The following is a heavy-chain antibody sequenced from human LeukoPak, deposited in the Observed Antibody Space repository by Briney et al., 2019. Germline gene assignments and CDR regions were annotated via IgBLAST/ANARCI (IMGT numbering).Heavy chain of an antibody. J-gene: IGHJ6*03. V-gene: IGHV4-59*01. CDR2: IYYSGST. CDR3: ARVRNRDYYDFWSGYSDYYYMDV. D-gene: IGHD3-3*01. CDR1: GGSISSYY. Sequence: PSETLSLTCTVSGGSISSYYWSWIRQPPGKGLEWIGYIYYSGSTNYNPSLKSRVSISVDTSKNQFSLKLSSVTAADTAVYYCARVRNRDYYDFWSGYSDYYYMDVWGKGTTVTVSS.